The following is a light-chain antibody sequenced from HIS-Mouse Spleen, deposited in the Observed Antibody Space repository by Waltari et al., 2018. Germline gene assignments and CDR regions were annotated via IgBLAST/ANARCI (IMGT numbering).Light chain of an antibody. CDR1: SSNIGSNY. CDR2: RNN. Sequence: QSVLTQPPSASGTPGQRVTISCSGSSSNIGSNYVYWYQQLPGTAPKLLIYRNNQRPSGGPDRFSGSQSGTSASLAISGLRSEDEADYYCAAWDDSLSGRVFGGGTKLTVL. J-gene: IGLJ3*02. CDR3: AAWDDSLSGRV. V-gene: IGLV1-47*01.